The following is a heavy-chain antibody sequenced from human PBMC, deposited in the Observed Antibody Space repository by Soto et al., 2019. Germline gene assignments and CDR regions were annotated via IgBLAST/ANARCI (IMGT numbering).Heavy chain of an antibody. V-gene: IGHV3-30*18. CDR3: AKDRDIVVVPAAMGYYGMDV. CDR1: GFTFSSYG. J-gene: IGHJ6*02. Sequence: GGSLRLSCAASGFTFSSYGMHWVRQAPGKGLEWVAVISYDGSNKYYADSVKGRFTISRDNSKNTLYLQMNSLRAEDTAVYYCAKDRDIVVVPAAMGYYGMDVWGQGTTVTVSS. CDR2: ISYDGSNK. D-gene: IGHD2-2*01.